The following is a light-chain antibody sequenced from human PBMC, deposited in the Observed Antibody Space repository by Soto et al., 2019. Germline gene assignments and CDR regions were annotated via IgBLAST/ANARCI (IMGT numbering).Light chain of an antibody. CDR2: GAS. CDR1: QSVTSNY. J-gene: IGKJ3*01. Sequence: EIVLTQSPGTLSLSPGERATLSCRASQSVTSNYLAWFQQKPGQAPRVLIYGASSRATGVPDRFSGSGSGTDFTHTISRLETEDFAVYYCQQYTSLPFTFGPGTKVDIK. CDR3: QQYTSLPFT. V-gene: IGKV3-20*01.